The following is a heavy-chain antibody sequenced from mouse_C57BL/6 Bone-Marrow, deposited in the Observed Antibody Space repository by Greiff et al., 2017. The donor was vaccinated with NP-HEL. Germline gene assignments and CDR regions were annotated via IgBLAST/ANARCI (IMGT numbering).Heavy chain of an antibody. J-gene: IGHJ2*01. CDR2: IDPHSGGT. D-gene: IGHD1-1*01. CDR1: GYTFTSYL. Sequence: QVQLQQPGAELVKPGASVKLSCKASGYTFTSYLMHWVQQRPGRGLEWIGRIDPHSGGTKYTEKFKSKATLTGDKPASTTYMQLNSLTSEDSAVSYGEYYSYGGSAFDYWGQGTTLTVSS. V-gene: IGHV1-72*01. CDR3: EYYSYGGSAFDY.